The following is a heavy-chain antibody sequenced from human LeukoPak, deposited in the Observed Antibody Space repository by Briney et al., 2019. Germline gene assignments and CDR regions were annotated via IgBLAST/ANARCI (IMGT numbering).Heavy chain of an antibody. Sequence: ASVKVSCKASGYTFTGYYMHWVRQAPGQGLEWMGWINPNSGGTNHAQKFQGRVTMTRDTSISTAYMELSRLRSDDTAVYYCARREYSYGYHFDYWGQGTLVTVSS. D-gene: IGHD5-18*01. CDR2: INPNSGGT. J-gene: IGHJ4*02. V-gene: IGHV1-2*02. CDR3: ARREYSYGYHFDY. CDR1: GYTFTGYY.